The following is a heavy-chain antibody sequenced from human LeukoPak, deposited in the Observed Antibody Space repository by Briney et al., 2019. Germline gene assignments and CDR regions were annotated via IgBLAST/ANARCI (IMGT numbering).Heavy chain of an antibody. J-gene: IGHJ6*02. D-gene: IGHD2/OR15-2a*01. V-gene: IGHV3-69-1*02. CDR2: ISSSNTI. Sequence: GGSLRLSCAASGFTFSSYAMNWVRQAPGKGLEWVSYISSSNTIYYAGPVKGRFTISRDNAKNSLYLQMNSLRAEDTAVYYCARDVIDPHYYYGMDVWGQGTTVTVSS. CDR3: ARDVIDPHYYYGMDV. CDR1: GFTFSSYA.